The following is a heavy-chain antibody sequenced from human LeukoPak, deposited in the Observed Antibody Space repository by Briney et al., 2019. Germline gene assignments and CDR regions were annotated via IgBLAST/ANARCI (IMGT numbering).Heavy chain of an antibody. V-gene: IGHV4-59*03. J-gene: IGHJ4*02. D-gene: IGHD3-22*01. CDR1: GGSISSYY. Sequence: PSETLSLTCIVSGGSISSYYWSWIRQPPGKGLEWIGNIYYSGSTNYNPSLKSRVTISVDTSKNQFSLKVSSVTAADTAVYYCATLSSSGYYLGYWGQGTLVTVSS. CDR3: ATLSSSGYYLGY. CDR2: IYYSGST.